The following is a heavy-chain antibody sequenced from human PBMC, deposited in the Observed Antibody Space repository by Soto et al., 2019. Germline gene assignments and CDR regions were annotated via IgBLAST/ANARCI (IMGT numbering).Heavy chain of an antibody. V-gene: IGHV4-59*01. CDR2: IYYSGST. D-gene: IGHD1-26*01. J-gene: IGHJ4*02. Sequence: QVQLQESGPGLVKPSETLSLTCTVSGGSISPYYWSWIRQPPGKGLEWIGYIYYSGSTKYNPSLKSRVSISVDTSKNRFFLDLSSVTAADTAVYYCARDVSGSYRYFDYWGQGNLVTVSS. CDR1: GGSISPYY. CDR3: ARDVSGSYRYFDY.